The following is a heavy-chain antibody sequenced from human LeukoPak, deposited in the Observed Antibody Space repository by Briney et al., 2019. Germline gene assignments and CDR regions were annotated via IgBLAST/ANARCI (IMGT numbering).Heavy chain of an antibody. V-gene: IGHV3-23*01. J-gene: IGHJ4*02. CDR2: ISGSGGST. D-gene: IGHD4-23*01. CDR1: GFTFSSYG. CDR3: AKDLLRWPFDY. Sequence: GGTLRLSCAASGFTFSSYGMSWVRQAPGKGLEWVSTISGSGGSTYYADSVKGRFTISRDNSKNTLYLQMNSLRADDTAVYYCAKDLLRWPFDYWGQGTLVTVSS.